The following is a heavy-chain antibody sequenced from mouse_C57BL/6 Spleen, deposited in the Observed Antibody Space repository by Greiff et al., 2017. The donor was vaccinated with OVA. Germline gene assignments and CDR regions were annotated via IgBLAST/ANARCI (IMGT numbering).Heavy chain of an antibody. D-gene: IGHD3-2*02. J-gene: IGHJ3*01. CDR1: GYTFTSYW. CDR2: IYPGSGST. CDR3: AKTAQAFAWFAY. Sequence: QVQLQQPGAELVKPGASVKMSCKASGYTFTSYWITWVKQRPGQGLAWIGDIYPGSGSTNYNEKFKSKATLTVDTSSSTAYTQLSSLTSEDSAVYYCAKTAQAFAWFAYWGQGTLVTVSA. V-gene: IGHV1-55*01.